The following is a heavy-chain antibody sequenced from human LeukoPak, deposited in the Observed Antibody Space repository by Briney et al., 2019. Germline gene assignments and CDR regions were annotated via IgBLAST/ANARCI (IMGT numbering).Heavy chain of an antibody. Sequence: GGSLRLSCAASGFTFSNYAMSWVRQAPGKGLEWVSGISGSADSTYYADSVKGRFTISRDNSKNMLYLQMNSLRAEDTAVYYCTRHNPDYSNFYYYYYMDVWGKGTTVTISS. CDR1: GFTFSNYA. D-gene: IGHD4-11*01. J-gene: IGHJ6*03. CDR2: ISGSADST. V-gene: IGHV3-23*01. CDR3: TRHNPDYSNFYYYYYMDV.